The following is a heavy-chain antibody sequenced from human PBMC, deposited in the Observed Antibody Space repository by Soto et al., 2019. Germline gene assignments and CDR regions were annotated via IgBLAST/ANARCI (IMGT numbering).Heavy chain of an antibody. V-gene: IGHV3-15*01. J-gene: IGHJ4*02. CDR1: GFTFSNAW. Sequence: RLSCAASGFTFSNAWMSWVRQSPGEGLEGVGRIKSKTDGGTTDYAAPVKGRFTISRDDSKNTLYLQMNSLKTEDTAVYYCTTDQYGYDYVWGSYHLGDYRGQGTLVTVSS. CDR2: IKSKTDGGTT. D-gene: IGHD3-16*02. CDR3: TTDQYGYDYVWGSYHLGDY.